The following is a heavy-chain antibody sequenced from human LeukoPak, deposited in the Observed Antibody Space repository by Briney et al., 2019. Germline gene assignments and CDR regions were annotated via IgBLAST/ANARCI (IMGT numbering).Heavy chain of an antibody. D-gene: IGHD3-10*02. V-gene: IGHV3-7*01. CDR1: GLTFNNYW. CDR3: AELGITMIGGV. CDR2: IKEDGSAE. Sequence: PGGSLRLSCAASGLTFNNYWMSWVRQAPGKGLEWVANIKEDGSAENYVDSVKGRFTISRDSAKNSLYLQMNSLRAEDTAVYYCAELGITMIGGVWGKGTTVTISS. J-gene: IGHJ6*04.